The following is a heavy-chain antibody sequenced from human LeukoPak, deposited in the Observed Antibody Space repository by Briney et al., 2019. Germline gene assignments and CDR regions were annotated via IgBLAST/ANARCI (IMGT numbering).Heavy chain of an antibody. CDR1: GFTFSSYW. Sequence: GGSLRLSCAASGFTFSSYWMNWVRQAPGKGLEWVAIIKQDGTETFVDSVKGRFTISRDSVKNSLYLQMNSLRIEDAAVYYCMGGRGWLPENWGQGTLVTVSS. J-gene: IGHJ4*02. V-gene: IGHV3-7*01. CDR2: IKQDGTET. D-gene: IGHD3-22*01. CDR3: MGGRGWLPEN.